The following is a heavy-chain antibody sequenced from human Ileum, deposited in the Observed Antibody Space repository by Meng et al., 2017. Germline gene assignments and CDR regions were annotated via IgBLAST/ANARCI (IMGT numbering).Heavy chain of an antibody. D-gene: IGHD1-1*01. CDR1: GFTFGGYT. CDR2: IIHDATKI. V-gene: IGHV3-30*01. J-gene: IGHJ3*02. CDR3: ARIGYNFNLGNAFDI. Sequence: GGSLRPSCAAPGFTFGGYTMHWVRLAPGKGLEWVAVIIHDATKIYYANSVEGRFTISRDNSKDTLYLQMNSLRAEDTAVYYCARIGYNFNLGNAFDIWGHGKMVT.